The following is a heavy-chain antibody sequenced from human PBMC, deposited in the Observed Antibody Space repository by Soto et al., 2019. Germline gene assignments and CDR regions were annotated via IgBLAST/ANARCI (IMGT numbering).Heavy chain of an antibody. CDR3: ARDPHKASAGIFDF. CDR2: ISRSGDTT. Sequence: GGSLRLSCAASGFTFSSYAMSWVRQAPGKGLEWVSYISRSGDTTYYADAVKGRFTISRDNAKNTMYLQMNSLRAEDTAVYYCARDPHKASAGIFDFWGQGTRVTVS. CDR1: GFTFSSYA. J-gene: IGHJ4*02. D-gene: IGHD6-13*01. V-gene: IGHV3-23*01.